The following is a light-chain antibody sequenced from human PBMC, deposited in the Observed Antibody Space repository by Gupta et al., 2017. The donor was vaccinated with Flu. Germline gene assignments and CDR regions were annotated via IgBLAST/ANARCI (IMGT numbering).Light chain of an antibody. CDR3: HQYSSYPIT. CDR2: FAS. CDR1: PSISSW. V-gene: IGKV1-5*03. Sequence: DIQMTQSPSTLSASVGGRVTITCRASPSISSWLAWYQQKPGKGPKLLIYFASTLHDGVPSRFSGSGSGTXFTLTIXRLQPEDAATYYCHQYSSYPITFGXGTRLE. J-gene: IGKJ5*01.